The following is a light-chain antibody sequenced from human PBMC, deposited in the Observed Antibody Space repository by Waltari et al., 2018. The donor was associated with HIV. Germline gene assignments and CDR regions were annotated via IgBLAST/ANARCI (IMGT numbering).Light chain of an antibody. CDR3: QQYNNWPPA. CDR1: QSVSSN. Sequence: EIVMTQSPATLSVSPGERATLSCRASQSVSSNLAWYQQKPGQAPRLLISGASTRATGIPARFSGSGSGTECTLTISSLQSEDFAVYYCQQYNNWPPAFGQGTRLEI. J-gene: IGKJ5*01. CDR2: GAS. V-gene: IGKV3-15*01.